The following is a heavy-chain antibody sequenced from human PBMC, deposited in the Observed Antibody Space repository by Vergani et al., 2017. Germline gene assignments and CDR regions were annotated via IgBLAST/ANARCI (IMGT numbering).Heavy chain of an antibody. J-gene: IGHJ6*03. Sequence: QVQLQESGPGMVKPSQTLSLPCTVSGGSISSGGYYWSGTRQHPGKGLEWSGYIYYSGSTYYNPSLKSRVTISVDTSKHQFSLKLSSVTAADPAVYYCAIRLTRGSVSSTDYYYYMYVWGKGTTVTVSS. CDR3: AIRLTRGSVSSTDYYYYMYV. V-gene: IGHV4-31*03. CDR1: GGSISSGGYY. CDR2: IYYSGST. D-gene: IGHD2-2*01.